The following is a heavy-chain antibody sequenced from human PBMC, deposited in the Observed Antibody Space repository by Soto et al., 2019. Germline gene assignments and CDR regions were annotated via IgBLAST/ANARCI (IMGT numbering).Heavy chain of an antibody. CDR3: ARDLGYYDSSGYNNYWYFDL. V-gene: IGHV3-21*01. Sequence: EVQLVESGGGLVKPGGSLRLSCAASGFTFSSYSMNWVRQAPGKGLEWVSSISSSSSYIYYADSVKGRFTISRDNAKNSLYLKMNSLRAEDTAVYYCARDLGYYDSSGYNNYWYFDLWGRGTLVTVSS. CDR2: ISSSSSYI. D-gene: IGHD3-22*01. CDR1: GFTFSSYS. J-gene: IGHJ2*01.